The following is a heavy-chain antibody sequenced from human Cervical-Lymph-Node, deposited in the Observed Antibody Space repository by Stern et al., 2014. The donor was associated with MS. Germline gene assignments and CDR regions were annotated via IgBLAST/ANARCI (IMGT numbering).Heavy chain of an antibody. J-gene: IGHJ6*02. CDR1: GGSFSGYY. V-gene: IGHV4-34*01. CDR2: INHSGGT. Sequence: QVQLQQWGAGLLKPSETLSLTCAVYGGSFSGYYWSWIRQTPGKGLEWIGDINHSGGTNYNPSLKSRVIISVDTSKNQFSLNLTSVTAADSAIYFCTRGPGRWYYNGLDVWGQGTTVTVSS. D-gene: IGHD1-14*01. CDR3: TRGPGRWYYNGLDV.